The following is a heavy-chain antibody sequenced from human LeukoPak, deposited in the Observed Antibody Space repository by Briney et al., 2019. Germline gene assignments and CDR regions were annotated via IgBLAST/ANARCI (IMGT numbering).Heavy chain of an antibody. D-gene: IGHD5-18*01. CDR3: ARDHGYSYGYSFDY. CDR2: ISSSSSYI. J-gene: IGHJ4*02. CDR1: GFTFSSYS. V-gene: IGHV3-21*01. Sequence: GGSLRLSCAASGFTFSSYSMNWVHQAPGKGLEWVSSISSSSSYIYYADSVKGRFTISRDNAKNSLYLQMNSLRAEDTAVYYCARDHGYSYGYSFDYWGQGTLVTVSS.